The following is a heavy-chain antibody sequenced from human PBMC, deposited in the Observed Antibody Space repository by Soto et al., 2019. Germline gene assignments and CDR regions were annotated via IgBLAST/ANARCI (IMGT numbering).Heavy chain of an antibody. CDR1: VGTFSSYA. D-gene: IGHD1-26*01. V-gene: IGHV1-69*13. Sequence: SVKVSCKACVGTFSSYAISWVRQAPGQGLEWMGGIIPIFGTANYAQKFQGRVTITADESTSTAYMELSSLRSEDTAVYYCARGPLVGATRYNWFDPWGQGTLVTVSS. J-gene: IGHJ5*02. CDR3: ARGPLVGATRYNWFDP. CDR2: IIPIFGTA.